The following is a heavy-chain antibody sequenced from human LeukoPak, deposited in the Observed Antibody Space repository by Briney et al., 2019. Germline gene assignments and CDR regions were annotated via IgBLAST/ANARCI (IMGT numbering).Heavy chain of an antibody. J-gene: IGHJ4*02. Sequence: ASVKVSCKASAYTFTSYDINWVRQATGQGLEWMGWINPNSGGTKYAQKFQGRVTMTRDTSISTAYMELSRLRSDDTAVYYCARFSQWLGVDYWGQGTLVTVSS. CDR3: ARFSQWLGVDY. D-gene: IGHD6-19*01. V-gene: IGHV1-2*02. CDR2: INPNSGGT. CDR1: AYTFTSYD.